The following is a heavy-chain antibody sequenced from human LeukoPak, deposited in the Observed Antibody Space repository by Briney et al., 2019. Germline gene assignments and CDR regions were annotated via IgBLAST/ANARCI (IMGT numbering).Heavy chain of an antibody. J-gene: IGHJ3*02. CDR3: ARETYSSGWYLAFDI. CDR1: GGSISSGSYY. D-gene: IGHD6-19*01. Sequence: SETLSLTCTVSGGSISSGSYYWTCIRQPAGKGVEWVGRISTSGSTNYNPSLKSRVTISLDTSKNQFSLKLSSVTAADTAVYYCARETYSSGWYLAFDIWGQGTMVTVSS. CDR2: ISTSGST. V-gene: IGHV4-61*02.